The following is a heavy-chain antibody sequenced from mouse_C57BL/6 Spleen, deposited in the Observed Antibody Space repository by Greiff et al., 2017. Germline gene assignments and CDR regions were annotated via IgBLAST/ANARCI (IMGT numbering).Heavy chain of an antibody. CDR2: ISSSGST. J-gene: IGHJ4*01. D-gene: IGHD2-4*01. V-gene: IGHV3-4*01. CDR3: ARAYDYDEGGYAMDY. Sequence: EVQLQESGPALVKPSQTVSLSCTVSGYSITNCNLWWDWLRQVSGSKLEGIVYISSSGSTDSNPSLKSRISITRDTSKNQLFLQLNSVTTEDIAKYYCARAYDYDEGGYAMDYWGQGTSVTVSS. CDR1: GYSITNCNLW.